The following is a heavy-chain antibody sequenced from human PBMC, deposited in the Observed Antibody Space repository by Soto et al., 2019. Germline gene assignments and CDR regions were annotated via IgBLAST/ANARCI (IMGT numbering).Heavy chain of an antibody. Sequence: SATLSITCTVSGGPLSSGSYYWSWIRQPAGKGLEWIGRIDNSGSTNYNPSLKSRITMSADTSRNQFSLKLNSVTAADTAVYYCARGGQDFWSGPFDYWGQGALVTVSS. CDR2: IDNSGST. J-gene: IGHJ4*02. CDR3: ARGGQDFWSGPFDY. D-gene: IGHD3-3*01. CDR1: GGPLSSGSYY. V-gene: IGHV4-61*02.